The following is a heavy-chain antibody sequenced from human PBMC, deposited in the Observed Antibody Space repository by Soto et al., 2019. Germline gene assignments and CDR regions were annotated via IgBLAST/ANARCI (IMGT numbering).Heavy chain of an antibody. CDR3: AIDKVGIAARPHFDY. CDR2: IRSNTAIT. Sequence: VGSLRLSCVASGFSFNPYVMAWVRQAPGKGLEWVSAIRSNTAITHYPDSMRGRFTISRDNSKNTLFLQMNSLRAEDTAVYYCAIDKVGIAARPHFDYWGQGTLVTVSS. CDR1: GFSFNPYV. V-gene: IGHV3-23*01. D-gene: IGHD6-6*01. J-gene: IGHJ4*02.